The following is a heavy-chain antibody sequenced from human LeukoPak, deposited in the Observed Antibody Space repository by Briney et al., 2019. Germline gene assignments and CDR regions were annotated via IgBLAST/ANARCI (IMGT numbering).Heavy chain of an antibody. CDR1: GFTFSSYG. D-gene: IGHD3-22*01. CDR3: AKHTIIPEYYYDSSGLEGEFDY. CDR2: ISGSGGST. J-gene: IGHJ4*02. V-gene: IGHV3-23*01. Sequence: GGSLRLSCAASGFTFSSYGMSWVRQAPGKGLEWVSAISGSGGSTDYADYVKGRFTISRDNSKNTLYLQMNSLRAEDTAVYYCAKHTIIPEYYYDSSGLEGEFDYWGQGTLVTVSS.